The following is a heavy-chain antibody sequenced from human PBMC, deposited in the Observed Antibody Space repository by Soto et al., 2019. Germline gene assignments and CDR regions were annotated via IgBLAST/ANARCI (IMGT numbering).Heavy chain of an antibody. J-gene: IGHJ3*02. CDR1: GGSFSGYY. Sequence: PSETLSLTCAVYGGSFSGYYWSWIRQPPGKGLEWIGYIYYSGSTYYNPSLKSRVTISVDTSKNQFSLKLSSVTAADTAVYYCARETNYYDSSGYYPDDFDIWGQGTMVTVSS. CDR2: IYYSGST. V-gene: IGHV4-34*01. D-gene: IGHD3-22*01. CDR3: ARETNYYDSSGYYPDDFDI.